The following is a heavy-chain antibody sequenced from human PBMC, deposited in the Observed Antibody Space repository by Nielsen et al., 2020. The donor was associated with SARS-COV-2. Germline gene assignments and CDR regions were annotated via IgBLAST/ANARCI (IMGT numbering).Heavy chain of an antibody. D-gene: IGHD6-13*01. V-gene: IGHV1-8*01. CDR3: ARDPSSSWTGDAFDI. CDR1: GYTFSSYD. Sequence: ASVKVSCKASGYTFSSYDINWVRQATRQGLEWMGWMNPNSGNTGYAQKFQGRVTMTRDTSISTAYMELSSLRAEDTAVYYCARDPSSSWTGDAFDIWGQGIMVTVSS. J-gene: IGHJ3*02. CDR2: MNPNSGNT.